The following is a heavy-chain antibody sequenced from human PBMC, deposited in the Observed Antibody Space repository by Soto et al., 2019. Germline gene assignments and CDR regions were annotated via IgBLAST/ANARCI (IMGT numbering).Heavy chain of an antibody. J-gene: IGHJ4*02. D-gene: IGHD6-13*01. V-gene: IGHV1-58*01. Sequence: AASVKVSCKASGFTFTSSAVQWVRQARGQRLEWIGWIVVGSGNTNYAQKFQERVTITRDMSTSTAYMELSSLRSEDTAVYYCAAVDFPAAAAIPFDYWGQGTLVTVSS. CDR2: IVVGSGNT. CDR3: AAVDFPAAAAIPFDY. CDR1: GFTFTSSA.